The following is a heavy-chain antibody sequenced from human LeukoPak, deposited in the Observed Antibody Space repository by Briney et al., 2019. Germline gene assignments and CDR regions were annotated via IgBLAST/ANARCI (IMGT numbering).Heavy chain of an antibody. J-gene: IGHJ5*02. Sequence: GGTLRLSCAASGFTFSNFAMSWVRQAPGKGLEWVSTISGGGAYTYYADSVKGRFTISRDNSKNTLYLQMNSLRAEDTAVYYCARGKAAAGTPLHQFDPWGQGTLVTVSS. D-gene: IGHD6-13*01. CDR2: ISGGGAYT. V-gene: IGHV3-23*01. CDR1: GFTFSNFA. CDR3: ARGKAAAGTPLHQFDP.